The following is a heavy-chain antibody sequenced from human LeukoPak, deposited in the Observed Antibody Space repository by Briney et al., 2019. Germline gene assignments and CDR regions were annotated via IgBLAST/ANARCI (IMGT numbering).Heavy chain of an antibody. Sequence: GGSLRLSCEASGFTFSSFPMHWVRQTQDKQLEWVAVISDDGRDTYYADSVKGRFTISRDNSKNTLYLQMNSLSPEDTAVVYCARVGRVSIYPSYMDVWGKGTAVTVSS. CDR2: ISDDGRDT. D-gene: IGHD2-21*01. CDR3: ARVGRVSIYPSYMDV. J-gene: IGHJ6*03. CDR1: GFTFSSFP. V-gene: IGHV3-30*04.